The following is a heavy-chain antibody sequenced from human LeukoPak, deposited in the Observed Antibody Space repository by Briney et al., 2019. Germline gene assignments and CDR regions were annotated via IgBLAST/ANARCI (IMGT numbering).Heavy chain of an antibody. J-gene: IGHJ4*02. D-gene: IGHD6-19*01. CDR1: GYTLTELS. CDR3: ARVWMWGHSSGHLREDY. Sequence: ASVKVSCKVSGYTLTELSMHWVRQAPGKGLEWMGWISAYNGNTNYAQKLQGRVTMTTDTSTSTAYMELRSLRSDDTAVYYCARVWMWGHSSGHLREDYWGQGTLVTVSS. CDR2: ISAYNGNT. V-gene: IGHV1-18*01.